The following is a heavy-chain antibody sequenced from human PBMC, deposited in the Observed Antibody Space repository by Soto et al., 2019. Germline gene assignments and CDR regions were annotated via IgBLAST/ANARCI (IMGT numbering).Heavy chain of an antibody. V-gene: IGHV3-48*01. CDR1: GFTFSSYW. CDR2: ISSSSSTI. J-gene: IGHJ4*02. D-gene: IGHD6-19*01. CDR3: ARGIAVDGTAY. Sequence: GGSLRLSCAASGFTFSSYWKNWVRQAPGKGLEWVSYISSSSSTIYYADSVKGRFTISRDNAKNSLYLQMNSLRVEDTAVYYCARGIAVDGTAYWGQGALVTVSS.